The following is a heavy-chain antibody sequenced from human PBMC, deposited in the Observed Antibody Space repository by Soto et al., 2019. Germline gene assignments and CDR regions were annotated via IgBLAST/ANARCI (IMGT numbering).Heavy chain of an antibody. Sequence: SETLSLTCAVYGGSFGGYYWSWIRQPPGKGLEWIGEINHSGSTNYNPSLKSRVTISVDTSKNQFSLKLSSVTATDTAVYYCARRGPYDYIWGSYRSLASDYYMDVWGKGTTVTVSS. CDR1: GGSFGGYY. D-gene: IGHD3-16*02. V-gene: IGHV4-34*01. CDR2: INHSGST. CDR3: ARRGPYDYIWGSYRSLASDYYMDV. J-gene: IGHJ6*03.